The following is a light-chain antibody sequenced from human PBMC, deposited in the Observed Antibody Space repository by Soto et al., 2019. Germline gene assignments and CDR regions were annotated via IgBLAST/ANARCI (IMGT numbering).Light chain of an antibody. CDR2: GTS. V-gene: IGKV3-20*01. Sequence: DIVMTQSPDSLAVSLGERATLSCRASQSVSSSSLAWYQQKSGQAPRLLIYGTSSRASGIPDRFSGSGSGTDFTLTISRLEPEDFAVYYCQQYDNWPLLTFGGGTKVDIK. CDR3: QQYDNWPLLT. CDR1: QSVSSSS. J-gene: IGKJ4*01.